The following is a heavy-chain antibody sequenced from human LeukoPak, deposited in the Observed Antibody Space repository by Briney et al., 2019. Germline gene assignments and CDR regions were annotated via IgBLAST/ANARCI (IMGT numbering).Heavy chain of an antibody. D-gene: IGHD4-17*01. J-gene: IGHJ4*02. Sequence: PGGSLRLSCAVSGFTFSNYTMKWVRQAPGKGLEWVSSISSSSSYIYYADSVKGRFTISRDNAKNSMYLQMNSLRAEDTAVYYCARGWARWTVTTPFDYWGQGTLVTVSS. CDR2: ISSSSSYI. CDR1: GFTFSNYT. V-gene: IGHV3-21*01. CDR3: ARGWARWTVTTPFDY.